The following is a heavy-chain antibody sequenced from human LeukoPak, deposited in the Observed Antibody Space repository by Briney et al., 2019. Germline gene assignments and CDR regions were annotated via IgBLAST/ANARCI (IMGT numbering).Heavy chain of an antibody. CDR3: ARDPYSSGWCYSRSPLFDS. D-gene: IGHD6-19*01. CDR2: ISAYNGNT. J-gene: IGHJ4*02. Sequence: ASVKVSCKASGYTFTNYGISWVRQAPGQGLEWVGWISAYNGNTNYAQKLQGRVTMTTDTSTSTAYMELRSLRSDDTAVYYCARDPYSSGWCYSRSPLFDSWGQGTLVTVSS. V-gene: IGHV1-18*04. CDR1: GYTFTNYG.